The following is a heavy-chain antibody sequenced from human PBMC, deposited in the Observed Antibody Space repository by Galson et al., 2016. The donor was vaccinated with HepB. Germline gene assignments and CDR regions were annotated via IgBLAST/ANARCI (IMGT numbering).Heavy chain of an antibody. D-gene: IGHD1-26*01. J-gene: IGHJ4*02. V-gene: IGHV3-21*01. CDR3: ARGDIVGAIFDY. Sequence: SLRLSCAASGFTFSSYSMNWVRQAPGKGLEWVSDISSSSSYIYYADSVKGRFTISRDNAKNALYLQMNSLRAEDTAVYYCARGDIVGAIFDYWGQGTLVTVSS. CDR1: GFTFSSYS. CDR2: ISSSSSYI.